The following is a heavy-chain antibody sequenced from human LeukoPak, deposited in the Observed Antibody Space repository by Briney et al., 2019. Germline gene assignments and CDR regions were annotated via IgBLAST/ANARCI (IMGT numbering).Heavy chain of an antibody. CDR2: MNPNSGNT. J-gene: IGHJ6*02. V-gene: IGHV1-8*01. CDR3: ARGTHCSSTSCYLSFYYYYGMDV. Sequence: GASLKVSCKASGYTFTIFDINWVRQATGQGLEWMGWMNPNSGNTGYAQKFQGRVTMTRNTSISTAYMELSSLRSEDTAVYYCARGTHCSSTSCYLSFYYYYGMDVWGQGTTVTVSS. D-gene: IGHD2-2*01. CDR1: GYTFTIFD.